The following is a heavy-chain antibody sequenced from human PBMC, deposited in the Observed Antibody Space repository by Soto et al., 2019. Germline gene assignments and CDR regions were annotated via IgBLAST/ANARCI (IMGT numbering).Heavy chain of an antibody. D-gene: IGHD3-22*01. CDR1: GDFISSGSFY. J-gene: IGHJ4*02. CDR3: ARTDSSGYYFVY. CDR2: IYSSVTT. Sequence: QVLLQESGPGLVKPSQTLSLTCTVSGDFISSGSFYWSWIRQLPGKGLEWIGYIYSSVTTYYNPSLKSRITISVDTSKNQFSLNLGSVTAADTAVYYCARTDSSGYYFVYWGQGTLVTVFS. V-gene: IGHV4-31*03.